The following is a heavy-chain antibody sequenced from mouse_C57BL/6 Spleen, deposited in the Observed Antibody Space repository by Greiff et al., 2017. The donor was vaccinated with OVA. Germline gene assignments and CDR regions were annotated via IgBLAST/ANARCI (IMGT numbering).Heavy chain of an antibody. Sequence: EVKVVESGGDLVKPGGSLKLSCAASGFTFSSYGMSWVRQTPDKRLEWVATISSGGSYTYYPDSVKGRFTISRDNAKNTLYLQMSSLKSEDTAMYYCARLTGFAYWGQGTLVTVSA. V-gene: IGHV5-6*01. CDR1: GFTFSSYG. CDR2: ISSGGSYT. J-gene: IGHJ3*01. D-gene: IGHD4-1*01. CDR3: ARLTGFAY.